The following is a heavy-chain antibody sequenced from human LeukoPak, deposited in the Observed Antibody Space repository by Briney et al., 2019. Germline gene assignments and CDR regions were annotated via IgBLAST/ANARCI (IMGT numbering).Heavy chain of an antibody. Sequence: GGSLRLSCAASGFTFSSYAMSWVRQAPGKGLEWVSAISGSGGSTYYAGSVKGRFTISRDNSKNTLYLQMNSLRAEDTAVYYCAKDPVWGTVTRNWFDPWGQGTLVTVSS. D-gene: IGHD4-17*01. J-gene: IGHJ5*02. CDR1: GFTFSSYA. CDR2: ISGSGGST. V-gene: IGHV3-23*01. CDR3: AKDPVWGTVTRNWFDP.